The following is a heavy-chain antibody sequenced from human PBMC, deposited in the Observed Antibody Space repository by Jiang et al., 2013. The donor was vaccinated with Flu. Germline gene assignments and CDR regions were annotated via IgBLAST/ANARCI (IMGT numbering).Heavy chain of an antibody. Sequence: GAEVKKPGSSVNVSCKTSRGGFPSDIVSWVRQAPGQGLEWMGRVILTLRITDYAQKFQGRVTITADRFTNTAYMELNSLRSDDTAVYYCVRGLEYWGQGTLVTVSS. CDR2: VILTLRIT. CDR3: VRGLEY. CDR1: RGGFPSDI. J-gene: IGHJ4*02. V-gene: IGHV1-69*02.